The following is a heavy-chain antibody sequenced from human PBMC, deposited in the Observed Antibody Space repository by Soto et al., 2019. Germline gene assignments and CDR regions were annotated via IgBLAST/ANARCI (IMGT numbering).Heavy chain of an antibody. CDR1: GLTFSSYS. D-gene: IGHD5-18*01. CDR2: ISSSSSYI. Sequence: PGGSLRLSCAASGLTFSSYSMNWVRQAPGKGLEWVSSISSSSSYIYYADSVKGRFTISRDNAKNSLYLQMNSLRAEDTAVYYCARADTAMFFGPRWFDTWGQGTLVTVSS. V-gene: IGHV3-21*01. J-gene: IGHJ5*02. CDR3: ARADTAMFFGPRWFDT.